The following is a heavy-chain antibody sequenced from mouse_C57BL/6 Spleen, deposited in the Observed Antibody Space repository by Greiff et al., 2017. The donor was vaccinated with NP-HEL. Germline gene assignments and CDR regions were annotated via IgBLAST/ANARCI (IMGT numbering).Heavy chain of an antibody. CDR2: IWSGGST. J-gene: IGHJ1*03. Sequence: VQRVESGPGLVQPSQRLSITCTVSGFSLTSYGVHWVRQSPGKGLEWLGVIWSGGSTDYNAAFISRLSISKDNSKSQVFFKMNSLQADDTAIYYCASLSSYWYFDVWGTGTTVTVSS. CDR3: ASLSSYWYFDV. CDR1: GFSLTSYG. D-gene: IGHD6-1*01. V-gene: IGHV2-2*01.